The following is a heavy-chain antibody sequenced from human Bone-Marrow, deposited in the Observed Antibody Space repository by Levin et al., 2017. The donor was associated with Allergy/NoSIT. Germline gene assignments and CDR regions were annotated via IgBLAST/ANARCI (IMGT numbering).Heavy chain of an antibody. J-gene: IGHJ4*02. Sequence: PSETLSLTCPVSGYSISSGYQWGWIRQPPGKGLEWIGNIYHSGSTYYNPSLKSRVTISRDTSKNQFSLKVSSVTAADTAVYYCARDVSSGPMGYWGQGTLVTVSS. CDR1: GYSISSGYQ. CDR2: IYHSGST. CDR3: ARDVSSGPMGY. D-gene: IGHD3-10*01. V-gene: IGHV4-38-2*02.